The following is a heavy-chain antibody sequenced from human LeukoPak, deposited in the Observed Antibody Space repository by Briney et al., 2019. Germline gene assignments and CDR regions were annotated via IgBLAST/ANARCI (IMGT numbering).Heavy chain of an antibody. CDR1: GGSISSYY. CDR2: IYYSGST. D-gene: IGHD5-18*01. V-gene: IGHV4-59*08. J-gene: IGHJ4*02. Sequence: SETLSLTCTVSGGSISSYYWSWIRQPPGKGLEWIGYIYYSGSTNYNPSLKSRVTISVDTSKNQFSLKLSSVTAADTAVYYCARIGTAMIDYWGQGTLVTVSS. CDR3: ARIGTAMIDY.